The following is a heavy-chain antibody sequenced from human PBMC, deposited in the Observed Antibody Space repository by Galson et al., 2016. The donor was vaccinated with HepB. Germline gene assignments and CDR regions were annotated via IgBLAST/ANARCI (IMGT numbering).Heavy chain of an antibody. CDR3: AREDAYNFGGPRPNYGMDV. V-gene: IGHV3-21*06. D-gene: IGHD5-24*01. J-gene: IGHJ6*02. Sequence: SLRLSCAASGFTFSNYITNWVRQAPGKGLEWVSSISTSGNYIFYVDSVKGRFTISRDNVKNSLFLRMNSLKAEDTAVYYCAREDAYNFGGPRPNYGMDVWGQGITVTVSS. CDR1: GFTFSNYI. CDR2: ISTSGNYI.